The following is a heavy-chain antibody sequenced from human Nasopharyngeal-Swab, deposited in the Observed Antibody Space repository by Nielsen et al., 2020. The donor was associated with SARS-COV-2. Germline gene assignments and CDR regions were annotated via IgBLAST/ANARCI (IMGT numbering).Heavy chain of an antibody. Sequence: GESLKISCAASGFNFSRYGVHWVRQAPGKGLDWMATLSSDARSEFYGDSVRGRFTISRENSKNTLYVQMNSLRPEDTAVYYCASDYYDSGGSGHWGQGTLVTVSS. CDR3: ASDYYDSGGSGH. J-gene: IGHJ4*02. V-gene: IGHV3-30*04. D-gene: IGHD3-22*01. CDR1: GFNFSRYG. CDR2: LSSDARSE.